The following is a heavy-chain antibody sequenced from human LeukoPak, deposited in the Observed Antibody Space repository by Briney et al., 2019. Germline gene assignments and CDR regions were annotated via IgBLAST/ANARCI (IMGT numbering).Heavy chain of an antibody. CDR2: IMPLFGTA. CDR3: ARDVHGDYGSSWFDP. D-gene: IGHD4-17*01. J-gene: IGHJ5*02. CDR1: GGTFNNSA. Sequence: SVKVSCKTSGGTFNNSAISWVRQAPGQGLEWLGGIMPLFGTAGYAQKFQGRVTITKDESTRTVYLELTSLTSDDTPVYYCARDVHGDYGSSWFDPWGQGTLVSVSS. V-gene: IGHV1-69*05.